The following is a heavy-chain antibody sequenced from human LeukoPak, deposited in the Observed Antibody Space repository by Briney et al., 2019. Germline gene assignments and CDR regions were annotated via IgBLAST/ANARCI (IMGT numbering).Heavy chain of an antibody. CDR2: IYYSGGT. Sequence: SETLSLTCTVSSSSISNYYWNWIRQPPGKGLEWIGYIYYSGGTNYNPSLKSRLTISVDTSKNQFSLKLTSVTAADTAVYYCAREPLGDYGGNSGFDYWGQGSLVTVSP. D-gene: IGHD4-23*01. CDR3: AREPLGDYGGNSGFDY. J-gene: IGHJ4*02. CDR1: SSSISNYY. V-gene: IGHV4-59*01.